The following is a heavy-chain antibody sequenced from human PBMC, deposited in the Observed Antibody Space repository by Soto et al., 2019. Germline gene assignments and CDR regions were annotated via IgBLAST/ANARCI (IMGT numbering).Heavy chain of an antibody. J-gene: IGHJ6*02. CDR2: IIPILGIA. CDR1: GGTFSSYT. CDR3: ARSHDYDVMDV. Sequence: SVKVSCKASGGTFSSYTISWVRQAPGQGLEWMGRIIPILGIANYAQKFQGRVTITADKSTSTAYMELSSLRSGDTAVDYCARSHDYDVMDVWGQGTKVTVSS. V-gene: IGHV1-69*02.